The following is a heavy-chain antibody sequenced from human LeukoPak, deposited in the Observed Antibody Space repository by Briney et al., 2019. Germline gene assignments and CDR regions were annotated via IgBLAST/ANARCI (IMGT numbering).Heavy chain of an antibody. CDR2: VSYSGST. CDR3: ARHQWVPAFDI. CDR1: GGSISRYY. J-gene: IGHJ3*02. Sequence: SETLSLTCTVSGGSISRYYWSWIRQPPGKGLEWIGYVSYSGSTNYNPSLKSRVTISIDTSKNQFSLKLSSVTAADTAVYYCARHQWVPAFDIWGQGTMVTVSS. V-gene: IGHV4-59*08. D-gene: IGHD1-26*01.